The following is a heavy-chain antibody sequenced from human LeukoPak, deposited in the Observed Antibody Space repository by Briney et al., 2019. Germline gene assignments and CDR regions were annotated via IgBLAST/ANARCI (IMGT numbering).Heavy chain of an antibody. D-gene: IGHD6-13*01. Sequence: SETPSLTCTVSGGSISSSSYYWGWIRQPPGKGLEWIGTIYYSGSTYYNPSLKSRVTISVDTSKNQFSLKLSSVTAADTAVYYCARGLRSYSSTNWFDPWGQGTLVTVSS. CDR1: GGSISSSSYY. V-gene: IGHV4-39*07. CDR3: ARGLRSYSSTNWFDP. J-gene: IGHJ5*02. CDR2: IYYSGST.